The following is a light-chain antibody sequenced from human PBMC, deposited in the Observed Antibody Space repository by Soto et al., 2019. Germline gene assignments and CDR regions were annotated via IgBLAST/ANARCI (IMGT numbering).Light chain of an antibody. CDR2: DVT. V-gene: IGLV2-14*03. CDR3: SSYTISRTPYV. CDR1: SSDVGGYDY. J-gene: IGLJ1*01. Sequence: QSALTQPASVSGSPGQSITISCTGTSSDVGGYDYVSWYQQHPGRPPKLVISDVTNRPSGVSNRFSGSKSGNTASLTISGLQAEDKAVYYCSSYTISRTPYVFGPGTKLTVL.